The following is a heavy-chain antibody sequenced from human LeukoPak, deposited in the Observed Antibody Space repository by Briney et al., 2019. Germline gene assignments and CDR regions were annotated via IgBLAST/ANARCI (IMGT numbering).Heavy chain of an antibody. V-gene: IGHV1-8*01. CDR1: GYTFTSYD. J-gene: IGHJ6*02. Sequence: GASVKVSCKASGYTFTSYDINWVRQATGQGLEWMGWMNPNSGNTGYAQKFRGRVTMTRNTSISTAYMELSSLRSEDTAVYYCARPYYYGSGRYGMDVWGQGTTVTVSS. D-gene: IGHD3-10*01. CDR3: ARPYYYGSGRYGMDV. CDR2: MNPNSGNT.